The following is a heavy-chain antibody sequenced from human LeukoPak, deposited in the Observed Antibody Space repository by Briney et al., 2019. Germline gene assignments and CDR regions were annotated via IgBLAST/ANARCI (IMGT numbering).Heavy chain of an antibody. CDR2: ISYDGRDK. CDR1: GFTFSTYA. Sequence: GRSLRLSCAAHGFTFSTYAFHWLRQAPGKGLEWVAVISYDGRDKHHADSVKGRFTIYSDNSKNTLYLQRNSLRAEDTAVYYCAKDGDIAAADYYFDYLVEGTLVTVSS. J-gene: IGHJ4*02. V-gene: IGHV3-30*04. D-gene: IGHD6-13*01. CDR3: AKDGDIAAADYYFDY.